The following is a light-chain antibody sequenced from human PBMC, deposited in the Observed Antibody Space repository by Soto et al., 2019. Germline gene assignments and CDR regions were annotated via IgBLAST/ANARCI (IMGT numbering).Light chain of an antibody. CDR2: DTS. V-gene: IGKV3-11*01. Sequence: ETVLTQSPATLSLPPGERATLSCRASQSVSRFLGWYQQKPGQAPRLLIYDTSNRATGIPARFSGSGSGTDFTLTISSLEPEDFSVYYCQQRSDWPFTFGGGTKVDI. J-gene: IGKJ4*01. CDR1: QSVSRF. CDR3: QQRSDWPFT.